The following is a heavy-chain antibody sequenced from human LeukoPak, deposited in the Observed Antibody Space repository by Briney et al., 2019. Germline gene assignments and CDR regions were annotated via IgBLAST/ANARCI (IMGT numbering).Heavy chain of an antibody. D-gene: IGHD6-13*01. V-gene: IGHV3-21*01. CDR2: ISSSVSYI. J-gene: IGHJ4*02. CDR3: ARLPGPPAAIDY. CDR1: GFTFSSYS. Sequence: GGSLRLSCAASGFTFSSYSMNWVRQAPGKGLEWVSSISSSVSYIYYADSAKGRFTISRENAKNSLYLQMNSLRAEDTVVYYCARLPGPPAAIDYWGQGTLVTVSS.